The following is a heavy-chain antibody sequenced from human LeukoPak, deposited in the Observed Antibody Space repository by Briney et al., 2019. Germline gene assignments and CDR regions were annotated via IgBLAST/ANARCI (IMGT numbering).Heavy chain of an antibody. CDR2: IRYDGSNK. CDR3: AKGIGYDSSGYPFDY. J-gene: IGHJ4*02. D-gene: IGHD3-22*01. V-gene: IGHV3-30*02. Sequence: GGSLRLSCAASGFTFSSYGMHWVRQAPGKGLEWVAFIRYDGSNKYYADSVKGRFTISRDNSNNTLYLQMNGLRAEDTAVYYCAKGIGYDSSGYPFDYWGQGTLVTVSS. CDR1: GFTFSSYG.